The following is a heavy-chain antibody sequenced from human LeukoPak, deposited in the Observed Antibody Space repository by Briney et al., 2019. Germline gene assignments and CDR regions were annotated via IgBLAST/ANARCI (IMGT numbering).Heavy chain of an antibody. D-gene: IGHD3-9*01. CDR1: GYTFTSYD. CDR3: ARDFDWSPEDYMDV. J-gene: IGHJ6*03. V-gene: IGHV1-8*01. CDR2: MNPNSGNT. Sequence: ASVKVSCKASGYTFTSYDINWVRQATGQGLEWMGWMNPNSGNTGYAQKFQGRVTMTRNTSISTAYMELSSLRSEDTAVYYCARDFDWSPEDYMDVWGKGTTVTVSS.